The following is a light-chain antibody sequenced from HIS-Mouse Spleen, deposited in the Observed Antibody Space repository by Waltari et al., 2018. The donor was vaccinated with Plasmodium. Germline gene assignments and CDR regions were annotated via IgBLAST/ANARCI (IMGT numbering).Light chain of an antibody. CDR1: SSEVGRYNY. V-gene: IGLV2-11*01. CDR2: EVS. CDR3: CSYAGSYTLV. J-gene: IGLJ3*02. Sequence: QSALTQPRPVSGSPGQSVTISYPGTSSEVGRYNYVTWYQQHPGKAPKLWIYEVSKRPSGVPDRFSGSKSGNTASLTISGLQAEDEADYYCCSYAGSYTLVFGGGTKLTVL.